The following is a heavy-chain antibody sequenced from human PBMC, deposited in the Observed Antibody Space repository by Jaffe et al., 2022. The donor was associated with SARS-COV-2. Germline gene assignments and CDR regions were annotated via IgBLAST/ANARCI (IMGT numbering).Heavy chain of an antibody. J-gene: IGHJ4*02. Sequence: QLQLQESGPGLVEPSETLSLTCTVSGGSITSDIYYWAWIRQPPGKGLEWIGSVFYTGTTYYNPSLKSQFTISVDTSKNHFSLRLTSVTAADTAFYYCARVPIVVIPAATGRWYFDYWGQGTLVTVSS. CDR1: GGSITSDIYY. V-gene: IGHV4-39*02. D-gene: IGHD2-2*01. CDR3: ARVPIVVIPAATGRWYFDY. CDR2: VFYTGTT.